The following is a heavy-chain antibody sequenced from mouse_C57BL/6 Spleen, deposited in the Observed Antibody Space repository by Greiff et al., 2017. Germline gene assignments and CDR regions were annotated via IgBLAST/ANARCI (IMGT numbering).Heavy chain of an antibody. J-gene: IGHJ4*01. Sequence: QVQLQQSGAELVKPGASVKISCKASGYAFSSYWMNWVKQRPGKGLEWIGQIYPGDGDTNYNGKFKGKATLTADKSSSTAYMQLSSLTSEDSAVYFCARSRGTTVEGYYYAMDYWGQGTSVTVSS. D-gene: IGHD1-1*01. CDR3: ARSRGTTVEGYYYAMDY. V-gene: IGHV1-80*01. CDR1: GYAFSSYW. CDR2: IYPGDGDT.